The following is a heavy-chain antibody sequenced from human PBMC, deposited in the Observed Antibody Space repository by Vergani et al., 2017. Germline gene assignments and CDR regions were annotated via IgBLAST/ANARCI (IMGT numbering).Heavy chain of an antibody. CDR2: ISWNSGSI. CDR3: AKDRFGYYDILTGYYYDY. CDR1: GFTFDDYA. J-gene: IGHJ4*02. Sequence: EVQLVESGGGLVQPGRSLRLSCAASGFTFDDYAMPWVRQAPGKGLEWVSGISWNSGSIGYADSVKGRFTISRDNAKNSLYLQMNSLRAEDTALYYCAKDRFGYYDILTGYYYDYWGQGTLVTVSS. V-gene: IGHV3-9*01. D-gene: IGHD3-9*01.